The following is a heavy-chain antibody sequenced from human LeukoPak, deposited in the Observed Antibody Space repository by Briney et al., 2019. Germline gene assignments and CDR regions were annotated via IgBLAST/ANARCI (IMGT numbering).Heavy chain of an antibody. D-gene: IGHD3-10*01. J-gene: IGHJ4*02. Sequence: GGSLRLSCAASGFIVSTNYMSWVRQAPGKGLEWVSVIYSGGSTFYADSVKGRFTISRDNAKNSLYLQMNSLRAEDTAVYYCARDSYHYYGSGSYYREGDYWGQGTLVTVSS. CDR3: ARDSYHYYGSGSYYREGDY. CDR1: GFIVSTNY. V-gene: IGHV3-53*01. CDR2: IYSGGST.